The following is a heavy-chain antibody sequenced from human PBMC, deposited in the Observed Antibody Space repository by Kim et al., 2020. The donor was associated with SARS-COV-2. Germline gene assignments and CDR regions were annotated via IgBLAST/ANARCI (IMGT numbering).Heavy chain of an antibody. Sequence: GGSLRLSCAASGFTFSSYAMSWVRQAPGKGLEWVSAISGSGGSTYYADSVKGRFTISRDNSKNTLYLQMNSLRAEDTAVYYCAKGRRWHVDTAMVSDYWGQGTLVTVSS. D-gene: IGHD5-18*01. CDR3: AKGRRWHVDTAMVSDY. J-gene: IGHJ4*02. V-gene: IGHV3-23*01. CDR2: ISGSGGST. CDR1: GFTFSSYA.